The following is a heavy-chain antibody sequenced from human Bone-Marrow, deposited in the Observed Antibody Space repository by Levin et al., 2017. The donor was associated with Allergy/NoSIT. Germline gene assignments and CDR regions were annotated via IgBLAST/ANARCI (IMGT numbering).Heavy chain of an antibody. CDR1: GFTFNSHW. V-gene: IGHV3-74*01. Sequence: PGESLKISCAASGFTFNSHWMHWVRQPPGKGLIWVARVGGDGSSTFYADSVKGRFTISRDNAKNTLYLQMNSVRVEDTAVYYCAREDIAAAGFFDFWGQGTQVTVSS. CDR2: VGGDGSST. J-gene: IGHJ4*02. CDR3: AREDIAAAGFFDF. D-gene: IGHD6-13*01.